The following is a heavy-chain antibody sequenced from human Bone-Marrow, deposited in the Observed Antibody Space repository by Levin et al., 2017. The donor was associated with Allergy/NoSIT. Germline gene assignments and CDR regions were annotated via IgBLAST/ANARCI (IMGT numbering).Heavy chain of an antibody. D-gene: IGHD6-6*01. CDR2: IKQDGSEK. V-gene: IGHV3-7*01. CDR3: ARHAADSSSYYFDY. J-gene: IGHJ4*02. Sequence: GGSLRLSCAASGFTFSSYWMSWVRQAPGKGLEWVANIKQDGSEKYYVDSVKGRFTISRDNAKNSLYLQMNSLRAEDTAVYYCARHAADSSSYYFDYWGQGTLVTVSS. CDR1: GFTFSSYW.